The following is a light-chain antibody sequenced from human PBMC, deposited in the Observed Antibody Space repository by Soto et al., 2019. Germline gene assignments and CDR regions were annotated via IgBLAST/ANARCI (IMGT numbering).Light chain of an antibody. V-gene: IGKV3-11*01. CDR3: QQRSNWPRYT. J-gene: IGKJ2*01. Sequence: EIVLTQSPATLSLSPGERATLSCRASQSVSSYLAWYQQKPGQAPRLLIYDASNRATGIPARFSGSGSGTDFTLTIISLEPEAFAVYYCQQRSNWPRYTFGQGTKLEIK. CDR2: DAS. CDR1: QSVSSY.